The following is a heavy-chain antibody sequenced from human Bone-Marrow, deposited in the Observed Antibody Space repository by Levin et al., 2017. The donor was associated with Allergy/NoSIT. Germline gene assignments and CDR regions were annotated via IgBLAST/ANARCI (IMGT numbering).Heavy chain of an antibody. CDR2: ISSSSSYI. CDR1: GFTFSSSS. Sequence: LSLTCAASGFTFSSSSMNWVRQAPGKGLEWVSSISSSSSYIYYADSVKGRFTISRDNAKNSLYLQMNSLRAEDTAVYYCARDQLARGYYYGMDVWGQGTTVTVSS. V-gene: IGHV3-21*01. CDR3: ARDQLARGYYYGMDV. J-gene: IGHJ6*02. D-gene: IGHD6-6*01.